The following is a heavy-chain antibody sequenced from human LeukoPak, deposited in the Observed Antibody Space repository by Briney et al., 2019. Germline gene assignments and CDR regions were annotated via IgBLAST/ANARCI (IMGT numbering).Heavy chain of an antibody. Sequence: GASVKVSCKASGYTFASYDINWVRQATGQGLEWMGWINPNSGGTNYAQKFLGRVTMTRDTSISTAYMELSRLRSDDTAVYYCATGGVLLGYCSGGSCYVWGQGTLVTVSS. CDR3: ATGGVLLGYCSGGSCYV. CDR1: GYTFASYD. CDR2: INPNSGGT. J-gene: IGHJ4*02. D-gene: IGHD2-15*01. V-gene: IGHV1-2*02.